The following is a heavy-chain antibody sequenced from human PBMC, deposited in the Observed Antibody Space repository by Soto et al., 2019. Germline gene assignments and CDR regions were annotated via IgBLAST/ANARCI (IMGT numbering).Heavy chain of an antibody. CDR3: ARDQIVVVPAAIRYYYGMDV. CDR1: GYTFTGYY. Sequence: ASVKVSCKASGYTFTGYYMHWVRQAPGQGLELMGWINPNSGGTNYAQKFQGRVTMTRDTSISTAYMELSRLRSDDTAVYYRARDQIVVVPAAIRYYYGMDVWGQGTTVTVYS. CDR2: INPNSGGT. J-gene: IGHJ6*02. D-gene: IGHD2-2*02. V-gene: IGHV1-2*02.